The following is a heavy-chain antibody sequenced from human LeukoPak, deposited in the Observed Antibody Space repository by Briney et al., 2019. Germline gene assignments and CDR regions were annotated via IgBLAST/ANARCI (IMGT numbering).Heavy chain of an antibody. J-gene: IGHJ4*02. CDR1: GGTFSSYA. V-gene: IGHV1-69*04. D-gene: IGHD3-3*01. CDR2: IIPILGIA. Sequence: SVTVSCKASGGTFSSYAISWVRQAPGQGLEWMGRIIPILGIANYAQKFQGRVTITADKSTSTAYMELSSLRSEDTAVSYCARTSSFGVVIIPWFDYWGQGTLVTVSS. CDR3: ARTSSFGVVIIPWFDY.